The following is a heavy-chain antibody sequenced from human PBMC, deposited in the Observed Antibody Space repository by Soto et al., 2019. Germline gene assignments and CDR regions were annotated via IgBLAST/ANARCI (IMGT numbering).Heavy chain of an antibody. Sequence: SETLSLTCTVSGGSISSYYWSWIRQPPGKGLEWIGFFYYSGSTNYNPSLKSGVTISVDTSKNLFSLKLSFVTFADTAMYYCARRGRGIGGYYYGMDVWGQGTTVTVSS. CDR3: ARRGRGIGGYYYGMDV. D-gene: IGHD3-16*01. J-gene: IGHJ6*02. CDR2: FYYSGST. CDR1: GGSISSYY. V-gene: IGHV4-59*01.